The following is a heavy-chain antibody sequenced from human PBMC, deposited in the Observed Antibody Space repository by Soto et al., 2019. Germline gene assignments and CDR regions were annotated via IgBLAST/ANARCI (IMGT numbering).Heavy chain of an antibody. CDR2: IIPILGIA. J-gene: IGHJ4*02. CDR3: ARGNDFWSGYYPLTD. V-gene: IGHV1-69*02. Sequence: QVQLVQSGAEVKKPGSSVKVSCKASGGTFSSYTISWVRQAPGQGLEWMGRIIPILGIANYAQKFQGRATITADKSTSTAYMELSSLRSEDTAVYYCARGNDFWSGYYPLTDWGQGTLVTVSS. D-gene: IGHD3-3*01. CDR1: GGTFSSYT.